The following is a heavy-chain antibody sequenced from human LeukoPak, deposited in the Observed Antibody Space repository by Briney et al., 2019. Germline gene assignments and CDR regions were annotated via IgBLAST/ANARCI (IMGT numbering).Heavy chain of an antibody. CDR2: ISYDGSNK. J-gene: IGHJ4*02. CDR1: GFTFSSYA. CDR3: ATPPIHGPLAAIRNYFDY. D-gene: IGHD2-15*01. Sequence: GGSLRLSCAASGFTFSSYAMHWVRQAPGKGLEWVAVISYDGSNKYYADSVKGRFTISRDNSKNTLYLQMNSLRAEDTAVYCCATPPIHGPLAAIRNYFDYWGQGTLVTVSS. V-gene: IGHV3-30*04.